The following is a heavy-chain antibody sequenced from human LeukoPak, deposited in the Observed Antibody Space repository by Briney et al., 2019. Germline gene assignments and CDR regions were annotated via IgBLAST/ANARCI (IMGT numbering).Heavy chain of an antibody. J-gene: IGHJ5*02. CDR2: ISSSGSTI. V-gene: IGHV3-11*04. Sequence: PGGSLRLSCAASGFTFSDYYMSWIRQAPGKGLEWVSYISSSGSTIYYADSVKGRFTISRDNAKNSLYLQMNSLRAEDTAVYYCARDGLRWATENNWFDPWGQGTLVTVSS. D-gene: IGHD4-23*01. CDR1: GFTFSDYY. CDR3: ARDGLRWATENNWFDP.